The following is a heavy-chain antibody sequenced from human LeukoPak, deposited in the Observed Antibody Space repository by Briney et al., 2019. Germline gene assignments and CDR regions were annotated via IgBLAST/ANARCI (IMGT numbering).Heavy chain of an antibody. V-gene: IGHV3-23*01. CDR1: GFPFSASA. CDR3: ATVKYDYGDPVGWFDP. D-gene: IGHD4-17*01. J-gene: IGHJ5*02. Sequence: GTSLRLSCAASGFPFSASAMTWVRQAPGKGLEWVSHILSSGTTYYADSMRGRFTISRDNSQNTLYLLMTSLRADDTAVYYCATVKYDYGDPVGWFDPWGQGTLVTVSS. CDR2: ILSSGTT.